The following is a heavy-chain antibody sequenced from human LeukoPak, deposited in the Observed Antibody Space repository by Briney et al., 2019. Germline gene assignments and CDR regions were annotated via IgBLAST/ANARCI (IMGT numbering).Heavy chain of an antibody. D-gene: IGHD5-18*01. CDR1: GFTFDDYG. CDR2: INWNGGST. J-gene: IGHJ5*02. Sequence: GGSLRLSCAASGFTFDDYGMSWVRQAPGKGLEWVSGINWNGGSTGYADSVKGRFTISRDNAKNSLYLQMNSLRAEDTALYYCARDRGVDTAMVNWFDPWGQGTLVTVSS. V-gene: IGHV3-20*04. CDR3: ARDRGVDTAMVNWFDP.